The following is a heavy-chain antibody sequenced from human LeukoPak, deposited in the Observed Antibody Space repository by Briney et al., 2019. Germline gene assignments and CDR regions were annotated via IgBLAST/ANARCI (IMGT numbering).Heavy chain of an antibody. J-gene: IGHJ4*02. CDR1: GFTFRSYG. V-gene: IGHV3-33*06. D-gene: IGHD2-2*01. CDR3: AKSKTPYCSSTNCLMFDY. CDR2: IWNDGSNK. Sequence: QPGRSLRLSCAASGFTFRSYGMHWVRQAPGKGLEWVGVIWNDGSNKYYADSVKGRFTISRDNSKNTLYLQMNSLRAEDTAVYYCAKSKTPYCSSTNCLMFDYWGQGALVTVSS.